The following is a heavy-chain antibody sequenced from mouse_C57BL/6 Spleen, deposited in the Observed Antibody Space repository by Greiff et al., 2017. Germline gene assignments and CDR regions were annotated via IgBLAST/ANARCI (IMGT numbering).Heavy chain of an antibody. CDR1: GYTFTSYW. Sequence: QVQLQQPGAELVKPGASVKLSCKASGYTFTSYWITWVKQRPGQGLEWIGNIYPGSGSTNYNEKFKSKATLTVDKSSSTAYMQLSSLTSEDSAVYYCARGDVLAWFAYWGQGTLVTVSA. CDR2: IYPGSGST. CDR3: ARGDVLAWFAY. V-gene: IGHV1-55*01. D-gene: IGHD3-3*01. J-gene: IGHJ3*01.